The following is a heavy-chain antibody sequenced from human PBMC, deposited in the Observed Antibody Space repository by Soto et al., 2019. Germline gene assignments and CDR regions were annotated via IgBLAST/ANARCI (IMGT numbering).Heavy chain of an antibody. V-gene: IGHV3-21*01. J-gene: IGHJ2*01. D-gene: IGHD5-12*01. CDR3: ARGVIVATFSWYFDL. CDR2: ISSSSSYI. CDR1: GFTFSSYS. Sequence: EVPLVESGGGLVKPGGSLRLSCAASGFTFSSYSMNWVRQAPGKGLEWVSSISSSSSYIYYADSVKGRFTISRDNAKNSLYLQMNSLRAEDTAVYYCARGVIVATFSWYFDLWGRGTLVTVSS.